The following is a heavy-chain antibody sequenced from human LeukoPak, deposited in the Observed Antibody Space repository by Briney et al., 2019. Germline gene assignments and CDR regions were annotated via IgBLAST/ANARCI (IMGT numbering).Heavy chain of an antibody. V-gene: IGHV3-74*01. Sequence: HTGGSLRLSCAASGFTFRNYWMYWVRQAPGKGLVWVSRINSDGSSTSYADPVKGRFTVSRDNAKNTLYLQMNSLRAEDTAVYYCARDRSRWSIAPDADVWGQGTTVTVSS. J-gene: IGHJ6*02. CDR1: GFTFRNYW. CDR2: INSDGSST. D-gene: IGHD2-15*01. CDR3: ARDRSRWSIAPDADV.